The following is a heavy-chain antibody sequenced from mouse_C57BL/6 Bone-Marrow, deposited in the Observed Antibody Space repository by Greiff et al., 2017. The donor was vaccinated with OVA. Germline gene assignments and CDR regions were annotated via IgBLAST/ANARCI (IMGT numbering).Heavy chain of an antibody. V-gene: IGHV14-3*01. CDR3: GGGNFGSSFYAMDY. CDR1: GFNIKNTY. Sequence: VQLQQSVAELVRPGASVKLSCTASGFNIKNTYMHWVKQRPEQGLEWIGRIDPANGTTKYAPKFQGKATMTADTSSNTAYLQLSSLSSEDTAVYCCGGGNFGSSFYAMDYWGQGTSVTVSS. CDR2: IDPANGTT. J-gene: IGHJ4*01. D-gene: IGHD1-1*01.